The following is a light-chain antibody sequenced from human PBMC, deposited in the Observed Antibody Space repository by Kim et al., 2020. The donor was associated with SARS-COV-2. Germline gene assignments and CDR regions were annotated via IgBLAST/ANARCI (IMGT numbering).Light chain of an antibody. V-gene: IGKV1-5*03. CDR3: QQYNDYPWT. Sequence: SAWVEDRVTIPCRASQSINNWLAWRQQKPGKAPKRLIYQASSLEDQVPSRFSGSRSGTEFTLTISGLQPDDFATYYCQQYNDYPWTFGQGTKLEIK. CDR2: QAS. CDR1: QSINNW. J-gene: IGKJ2*02.